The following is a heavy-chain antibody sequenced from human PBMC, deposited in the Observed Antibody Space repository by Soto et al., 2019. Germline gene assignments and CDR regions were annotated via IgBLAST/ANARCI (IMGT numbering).Heavy chain of an antibody. J-gene: IGHJ6*02. CDR1: GGSISSSSYY. V-gene: IGHV4-39*01. D-gene: IGHD3-9*01. CDR3: ARGGLGYDILTGYSYYYYYGMDV. Sequence: PSETLSLTCTVSGGSISSSSYYWGWIRQPPGKGLEWIGSIYYSGSTYYNPSLKSRVTISVDTSKNQFSLKLSSVTAADTAVYYCARGGLGYDILTGYSYYYYYGMDVWGQGTTVTVSS. CDR2: IYYSGST.